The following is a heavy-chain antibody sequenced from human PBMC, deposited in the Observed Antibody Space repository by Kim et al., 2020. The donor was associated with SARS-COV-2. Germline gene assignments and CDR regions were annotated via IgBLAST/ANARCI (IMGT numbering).Heavy chain of an antibody. D-gene: IGHD3-10*01. CDR2: INPNSGGT. Sequence: ASVKVSCKASGYTFTGYYMHWVRQAPGQGLEWMGRINPNSGGTNYAQKFQGRVTMTRDTSISTAYMELSRLRSDDTAVYYCAGSITMVRGAHPYYYYGMDVWGQGTTVTVSS. J-gene: IGHJ6*02. V-gene: IGHV1-2*06. CDR1: GYTFTGYY. CDR3: AGSITMVRGAHPYYYYGMDV.